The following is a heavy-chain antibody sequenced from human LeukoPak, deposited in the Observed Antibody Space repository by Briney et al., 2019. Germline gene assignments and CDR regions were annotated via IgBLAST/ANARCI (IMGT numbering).Heavy chain of an antibody. CDR1: GFTLCRYA. D-gene: IGHD3-10*01. Sequence: GGSLRLSCAASGFTLCRYALHWVRQAPGKGREGGADISYDRSNKYYTHSVKGRFTLSRDNSKNTLYLQMNSMRAEDTAVYYCARDSHYYGSGDVWGKGTTVTVSS. V-gene: IGHV3-30*04. J-gene: IGHJ6*04. CDR3: ARDSHYYGSGDV. CDR2: ISYDRSNK.